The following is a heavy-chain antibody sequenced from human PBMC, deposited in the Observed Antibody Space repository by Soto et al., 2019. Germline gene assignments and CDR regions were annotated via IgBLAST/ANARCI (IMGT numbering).Heavy chain of an antibody. J-gene: IGHJ6*02. Sequence: QVQLVQSGAEVKKPGASVKVSCRASGYTFTGYYMHWVRQAPGHGLEWMGWINPNRGGTNNAQQFQGRVTMTRDTSISTDYMELSRLRSDVTAVYYCARECRELRFLGSHGMDVWGQGTTVTVSS. CDR3: ARECRELRFLGSHGMDV. CDR2: INPNRGGT. V-gene: IGHV1-2*02. D-gene: IGHD3-3*01. CDR1: GYTFTGYY.